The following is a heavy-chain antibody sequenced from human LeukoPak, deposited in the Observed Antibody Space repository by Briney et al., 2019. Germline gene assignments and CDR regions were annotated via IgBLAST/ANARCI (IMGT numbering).Heavy chain of an antibody. CDR2: IDHSGST. CDR1: GGSFSGYY. J-gene: IGHJ4*02. D-gene: IGHD6-6*01. CDR3: ARHTSSSMDY. Sequence: PSETLSLTCAVYGGSFSGYYWSWIRQPPGKGLEWIGEIDHSGSTNYNPYLKSRVTISVDTSKNQFSLNLSSVTAADTAVYYCARHTSSSMDYWGQGTLVTVSS. V-gene: IGHV4-34*01.